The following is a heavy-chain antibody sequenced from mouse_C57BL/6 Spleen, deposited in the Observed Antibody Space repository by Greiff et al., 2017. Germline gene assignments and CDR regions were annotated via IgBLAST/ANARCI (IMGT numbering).Heavy chain of an antibody. J-gene: IGHJ3*01. CDR2: ISYDGSN. Sequence: EVKLVESGPGLVKPSQSLSLTCSVTGYSITSGYYWNWIRQFPGNKLEWMGYISYDGSNNYNPSLKNRISITRDTSKNQFFLKLNSVTTEDTATYYCARDGNYEGFAYWGQGTLVTVSA. D-gene: IGHD2-1*01. CDR1: GYSITSGYY. V-gene: IGHV3-6*01. CDR3: ARDGNYEGFAY.